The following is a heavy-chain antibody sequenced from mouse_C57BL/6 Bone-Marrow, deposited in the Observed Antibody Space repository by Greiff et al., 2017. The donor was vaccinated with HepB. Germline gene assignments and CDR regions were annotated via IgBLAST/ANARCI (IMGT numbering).Heavy chain of an antibody. CDR1: GYTFTSYW. Sequence: QVQLQQPGAELVKPGASVKLSCKASGYTFTSYWMHWVKQRPGQGLEWIGMIRPNSGSTNYNEKFKSKATLTVDKSSSTAYMQLSSLTSEDSAVYYCARHYYGSSYWYFDVWGTGTTVTVSS. V-gene: IGHV1-64*01. CDR3: ARHYYGSSYWYFDV. CDR2: IRPNSGST. D-gene: IGHD1-1*01. J-gene: IGHJ1*03.